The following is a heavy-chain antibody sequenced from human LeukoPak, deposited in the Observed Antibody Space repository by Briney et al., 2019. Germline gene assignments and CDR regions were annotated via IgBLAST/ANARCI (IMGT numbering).Heavy chain of an antibody. CDR2: IYYSGST. CDR3: ARLSSLYRTYQLLPFDY. J-gene: IGHJ4*02. Sequence: SETLSLTCTVSGGSISSSSYYWGWIRQPPGKGLEWIGSIYYSGSTYYNPSLKSRVTISVDTSKNQFSLKLSSVTAADTAVYYCARLSSLYRTYQLLPFDYWGQGTLVTVSS. CDR1: GGSISSSSYY. D-gene: IGHD2-2*01. V-gene: IGHV4-39*01.